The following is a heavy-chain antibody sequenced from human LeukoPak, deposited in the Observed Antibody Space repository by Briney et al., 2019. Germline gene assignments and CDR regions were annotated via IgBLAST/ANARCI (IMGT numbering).Heavy chain of an antibody. Sequence: GGSLRLSCAASGFTFSSYSIDWVRQGPGKGLEWVAVISYDGNTKYYADSVKGRFTISRDNPKNTLYLQMNSLRAEDTAVYYCTREITFGVFDVWGQGTVVTVSS. J-gene: IGHJ3*01. V-gene: IGHV3-30-3*01. CDR3: TREITFGVFDV. D-gene: IGHD1-14*01. CDR1: GFTFSSYS. CDR2: ISYDGNTK.